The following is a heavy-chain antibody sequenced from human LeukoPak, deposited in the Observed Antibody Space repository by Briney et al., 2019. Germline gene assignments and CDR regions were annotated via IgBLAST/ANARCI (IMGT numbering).Heavy chain of an antibody. J-gene: IGHJ5*02. CDR2: INSDGSST. D-gene: IGHD6-13*01. CDR1: GFTFSSYW. Sequence: PGGSLRLSCAASGFTFSSYWMHWVRQAPGKGLVWVSRINSDGSSTSYADSVKGRFTISIDNAKNTLYLQMNSLRAEDTAVYYCARDSYSSNWFDPWGQGTLVTVSS. CDR3: ARDSYSSNWFDP. V-gene: IGHV3-74*01.